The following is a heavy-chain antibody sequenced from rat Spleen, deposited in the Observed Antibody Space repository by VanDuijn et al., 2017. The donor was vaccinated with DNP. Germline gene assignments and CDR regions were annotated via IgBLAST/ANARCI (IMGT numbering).Heavy chain of an antibody. Sequence: EVQLVASGGGLVQPGRSLNLSCAASGFTFSYYYMAWVRQAPKKGLAWVASISASGGSTSYRDSVKGRFTISRDNANHTLYLQMDSLRSEDTATYYCATSPGPNWFAYWGQGTLVSVSS. J-gene: IGHJ3*01. CDR2: ISASGGST. CDR1: GFTFSYYY. V-gene: IGHV5-25*01. D-gene: IGHD1-4*01. CDR3: ATSPGPNWFAY.